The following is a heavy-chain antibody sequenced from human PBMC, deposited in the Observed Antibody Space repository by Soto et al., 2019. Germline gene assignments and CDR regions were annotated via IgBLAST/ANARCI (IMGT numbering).Heavy chain of an antibody. Sequence: ASVKVSCKASGYTFTSYGISWVRQAPGQGLEWMGWISAYNGNTNYAQKLQGRVTMTTDTSTSTAYMELRSLRYDDTAVYCCARAPVQEYSSLHSDYWGQGTLVTVSS. CDR2: ISAYNGNT. CDR3: ARAPVQEYSSLHSDY. J-gene: IGHJ4*02. CDR1: GYTFTSYG. V-gene: IGHV1-18*01. D-gene: IGHD6-6*01.